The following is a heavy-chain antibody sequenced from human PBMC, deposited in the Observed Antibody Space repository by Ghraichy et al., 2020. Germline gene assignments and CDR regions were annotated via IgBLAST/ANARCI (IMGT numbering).Heavy chain of an antibody. CDR1: GGSFSTYT. V-gene: IGHV4-34*01. Sequence: SQTLSLTCAVYGGSFSTYTWNWIRQPPGKGLEWIGEINQSGSTSYNPSLKSRVTISRDRSKKQFSLKLTSMTAADTAVYYCASWSHRNGHDVWGQGTTVTVSS. D-gene: IGHD3-3*01. CDR2: INQSGST. J-gene: IGHJ6*02. CDR3: ASWSHRNGHDV.